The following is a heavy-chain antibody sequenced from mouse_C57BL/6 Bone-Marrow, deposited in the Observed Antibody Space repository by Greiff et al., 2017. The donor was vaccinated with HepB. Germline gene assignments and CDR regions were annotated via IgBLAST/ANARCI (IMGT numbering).Heavy chain of an antibody. CDR1: GYAFSSYW. D-gene: IGHD1-1*01. J-gene: IGHJ3*01. V-gene: IGHV1-80*01. Sequence: QVQLQQSGAELVKPGASVKISCKASGYAFSSYWMNWVKQRPGKGLEWIGQIYPGDGDTNYNGKFKGKATLTADKSSSTAYMQLSSLTSEDSAVYFCARGVTTVPWFAYWGQGTLVTFSA. CDR3: ARGVTTVPWFAY. CDR2: IYPGDGDT.